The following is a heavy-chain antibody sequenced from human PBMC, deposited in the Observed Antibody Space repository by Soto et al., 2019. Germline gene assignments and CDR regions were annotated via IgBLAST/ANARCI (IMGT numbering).Heavy chain of an antibody. V-gene: IGHV3-30-3*01. CDR1: EGTCIGFA. Sequence: RHWWGAAEGTCIGFAVHRIRQTPGKGLEWVAVISYDGSNKYYADSVKGRFTISRDNSKNTLYLQMNSLRAEDTAVYYCAGVRDQLLCYYSSGMEVWGQGTTVTV. J-gene: IGHJ6*02. CDR2: ISYDGSNK. D-gene: IGHD2-2*01. CDR3: AGVRDQLLCYYSSGMEV.